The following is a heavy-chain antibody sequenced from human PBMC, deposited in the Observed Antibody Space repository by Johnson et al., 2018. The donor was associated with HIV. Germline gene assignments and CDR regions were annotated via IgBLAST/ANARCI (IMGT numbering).Heavy chain of an antibody. CDR3: ARLPSGYSRDGFNI. J-gene: IGHJ3*02. Sequence: EVQLVESGGGLVQPGRSLRLSCAASGFTFDDYAMHWVRQAPGKGLEWVSGISWNSGSIGYAESVNGRFTISRANAKNSLYLQMNSLRAEDTAVYYCARLPSGYSRDGFNIWGQGTMVTVSS. V-gene: IGHV3-9*01. CDR2: ISWNSGSI. D-gene: IGHD5-18*01. CDR1: GFTFDDYA.